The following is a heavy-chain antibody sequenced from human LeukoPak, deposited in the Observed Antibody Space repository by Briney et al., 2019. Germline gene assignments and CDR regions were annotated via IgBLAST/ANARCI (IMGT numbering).Heavy chain of an antibody. Sequence: GGSLRLSCKVSGFTFGDYVMSWFRQAPGKGLEWLSYISSSGDTIYYADSVKGRFTISRDNAKKSLYLQMNSLRADDTAVYYCARDSGSGDYFDYWGQGTLVTVSS. CDR2: ISSSGDTI. J-gene: IGHJ4*02. V-gene: IGHV3-11*01. D-gene: IGHD2-15*01. CDR1: GFTFGDYV. CDR3: ARDSGSGDYFDY.